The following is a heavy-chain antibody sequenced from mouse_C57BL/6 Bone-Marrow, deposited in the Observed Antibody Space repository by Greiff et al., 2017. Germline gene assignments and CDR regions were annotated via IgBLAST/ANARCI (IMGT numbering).Heavy chain of an antibody. CDR3: TTERLLPWFAY. J-gene: IGHJ3*01. CDR1: GFNIKDDY. CDR2: IDPENGDT. Sequence: VQLKQSGAELVRPGASVKLSCTASGFNIKDDYMHWVKQRPEQGLEWIGWIDPENGDTEYASKFQGKATITADTSSNTAYLQLSSLTSEDTAVYYCTTERLLPWFAYWGQGTLVTVSA. D-gene: IGHD2-3*01. V-gene: IGHV14-4*01.